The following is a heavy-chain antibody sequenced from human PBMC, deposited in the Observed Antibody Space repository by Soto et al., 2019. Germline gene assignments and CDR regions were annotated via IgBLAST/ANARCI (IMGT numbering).Heavy chain of an antibody. D-gene: IGHD3-10*01. CDR3: ARGAWAYGSGGKGRMDV. CDR1: GGSIGHYY. J-gene: IGHJ6*02. Sequence: SETLSLTCTVSGGSIGHYYWSWIRQPPGKGLEWIGYIHHSGSTYYNPSLESRVTISVDASKNQFSLKLSSVTAADTAVFYCARGAWAYGSGGKGRMDVWGQGTTVTVSS. CDR2: IHHSGST. V-gene: IGHV4-59*06.